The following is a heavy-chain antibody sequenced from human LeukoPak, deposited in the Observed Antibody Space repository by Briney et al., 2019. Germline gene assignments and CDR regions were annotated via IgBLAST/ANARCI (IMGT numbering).Heavy chain of an antibody. V-gene: IGHV3-7*01. CDR1: GFTFSNYC. CDR2: IKQDGSER. CDR3: AREAWFGELAPIDY. J-gene: IGHJ4*02. Sequence: PGGSLRLSCAASGFTFSNYCMTWVRQAPGKGLEWVANIKQDGSERYYVDSVKGRFAISRDNAKNSLYLQMNSLRAEDTAVYYCAREAWFGELAPIDYWGQGTLVTVSS. D-gene: IGHD3-10*01.